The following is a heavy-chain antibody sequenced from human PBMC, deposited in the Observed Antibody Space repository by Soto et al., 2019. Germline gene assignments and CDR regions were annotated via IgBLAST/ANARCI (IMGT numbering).Heavy chain of an antibody. J-gene: IGHJ3*01. CDR2: ISYSWST. D-gene: IGHD2-2*01. CDR3: ARLRTDAAAAHIDAFAV. CDR1: GGSLSSGDYY. Sequence: QVQLQESGPGLVKPSQTLSLTCTVSGGSLSSGDYYWSWIRQHPGKGLEWIGNISYSWSTYYNPSLKRRVTISVDTSKNQFSLKLNSETAADTAVYYCARLRTDAAAAHIDAFAVWGQGTMVTVSS. V-gene: IGHV4-31*03.